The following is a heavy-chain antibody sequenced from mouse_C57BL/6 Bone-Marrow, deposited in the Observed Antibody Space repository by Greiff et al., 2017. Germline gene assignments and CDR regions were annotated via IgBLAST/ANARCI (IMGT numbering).Heavy chain of an antibody. CDR3: ARGGWLLSFAY. CDR2: ISSGSSTI. Sequence: EVKVEESGGGLMKPGGSLKLSCAASGFTFSDYGMHWVRQAPEKGLEWVAYISSGSSTIYYADTVKGRFTISRDNAKNTLFLQMTSLRSEDTAMYYCARGGWLLSFAYWGQGTLVTVSA. V-gene: IGHV5-17*01. J-gene: IGHJ3*01. D-gene: IGHD2-3*01. CDR1: GFTFSDYG.